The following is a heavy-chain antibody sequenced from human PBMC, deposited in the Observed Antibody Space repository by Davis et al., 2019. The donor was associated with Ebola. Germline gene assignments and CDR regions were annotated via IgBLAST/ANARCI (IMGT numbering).Heavy chain of an antibody. Sequence: ASVKVSCKASGYTFSSYDINWVRQATGQGLEWMGWMNPNSGNTGYAQKFQGRVTMTRNTSISTAYMELSSLRSEDTAVYYCARGRITIFGVVKGMDVWGQGTTVTVSS. V-gene: IGHV1-8*01. CDR3: ARGRITIFGVVKGMDV. J-gene: IGHJ6*02. CDR2: MNPNSGNT. CDR1: GYTFSSYD. D-gene: IGHD3-3*01.